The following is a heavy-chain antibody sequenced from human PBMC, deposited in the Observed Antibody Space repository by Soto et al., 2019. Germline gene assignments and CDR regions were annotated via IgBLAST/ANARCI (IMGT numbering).Heavy chain of an antibody. CDR3: AKDRKGLPLFFDY. CDR2: ISGSGGST. D-gene: IGHD2-21*02. V-gene: IGHV3-23*01. CDR1: GFTFSSYA. Sequence: PGGSLRLSCAASGFTFSSYAMSWVRQAPGKGLEWVPAISGSGGSTYYADSVKGRFTISRDNSKNTLYLQMNSLRAEDTAVYYCAKDRKGLPLFFDYWGQGTLVTVSS. J-gene: IGHJ4*02.